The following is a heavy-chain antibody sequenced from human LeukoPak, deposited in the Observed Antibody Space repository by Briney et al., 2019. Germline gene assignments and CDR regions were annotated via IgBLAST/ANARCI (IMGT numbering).Heavy chain of an antibody. CDR2: INPNSGGT. CDR3: AKYLESTAMVIRRVGDAFDY. D-gene: IGHD5-18*01. CDR1: GYTFTGYY. J-gene: IGHJ4*02. V-gene: IGHV1-2*02. Sequence: ASVKVSCKASGYTFTGYYMHWVRQAPGQGLEWMGWINPNSGGTNYAQKFQGRVTMTRDTSISTAYMELSRLRSDDTAVYYCAKYLESTAMVIRRVGDAFDYWGQGTLVTVSS.